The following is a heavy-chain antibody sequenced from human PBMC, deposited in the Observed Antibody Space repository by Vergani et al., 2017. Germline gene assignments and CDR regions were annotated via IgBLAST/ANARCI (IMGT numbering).Heavy chain of an antibody. CDR2: INPNSGGT. Sequence: QVQLVQSGAEVKKPGASVKVSFKASGYTFTSYAMHWVRQAPGQGLEWMGWINPNSGGTNYAQKFQGWVTMTRDTSISTAYMELSRPRSDDADVYYCASDQGGYSFDYWGQGTLVTVSS. CDR3: ASDQGGYSFDY. V-gene: IGHV1-2*04. CDR1: GYTFTSYA. D-gene: IGHD3-16*01. J-gene: IGHJ4*02.